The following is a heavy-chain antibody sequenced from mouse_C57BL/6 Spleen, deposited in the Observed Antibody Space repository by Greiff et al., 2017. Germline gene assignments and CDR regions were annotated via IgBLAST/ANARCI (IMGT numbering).Heavy chain of an antibody. J-gene: IGHJ2*01. Sequence: DVKLVESGGGLVKPGGSLKLSCAASGFTFSSYAMSWVRQTTEKRLEWVATISDGGSYTYYPDNVKGRFTISRDNAKNNLYLQMSHLKSEDTAMYYCARKSPNWDVFDYWGQGTTLTVSS. CDR1: GFTFSSYA. CDR3: ARKSPNWDVFDY. D-gene: IGHD4-1*01. CDR2: ISDGGSYT. V-gene: IGHV5-4*03.